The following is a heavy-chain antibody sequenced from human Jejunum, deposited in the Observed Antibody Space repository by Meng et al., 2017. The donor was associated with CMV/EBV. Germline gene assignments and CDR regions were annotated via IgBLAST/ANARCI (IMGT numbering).Heavy chain of an antibody. J-gene: IGHJ4*02. V-gene: IGHV4-39*07. D-gene: IGHD2-2*02. Sequence: ISISSYYWGWVRQPPGKGLEWIGSINYSGTTYYNPSLRSRVTISLDTSRKQFSLKLNSVTAADTAVYHCARGCYTTSCYRGSFDYWGQGTRVTVSS. CDR2: INYSGTT. CDR1: ISISSYY. CDR3: ARGCYTTSCYRGSFDY.